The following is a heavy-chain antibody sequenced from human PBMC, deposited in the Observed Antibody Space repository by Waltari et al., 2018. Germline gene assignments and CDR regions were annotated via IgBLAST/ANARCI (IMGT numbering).Heavy chain of an antibody. CDR1: GFTFSHYW. Sequence: EVQLVASGGGLVQPGGALILSGVASGFTFSHYWITWVRQAPGQGLEWVASIKEEGSEKLYVDSVKGRCTISRDNAENSVNLQMNSLRAEDTAVYYCTRDPLRRYDYWGQGTLVTVSS. V-gene: IGHV3-7*01. CDR3: TRDPLRRYDY. CDR2: IKEEGSEK. J-gene: IGHJ4*02. D-gene: IGHD3-16*01.